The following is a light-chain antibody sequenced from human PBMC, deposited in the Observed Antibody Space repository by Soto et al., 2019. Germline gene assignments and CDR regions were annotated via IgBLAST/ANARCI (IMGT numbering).Light chain of an antibody. Sequence: NFMLTQPHSVSESPGKTVTFSCTGSSGSIASNYVQWYQQRPGSAPTTVIYADDQRPSGVPDRFSGSIDSSSNSASLTISGLRTEDEADYYCQSYDSSNVVFGGGTKLTVL. CDR3: QSYDSSNVV. CDR2: ADD. CDR1: SGSIASNY. V-gene: IGLV6-57*02. J-gene: IGLJ2*01.